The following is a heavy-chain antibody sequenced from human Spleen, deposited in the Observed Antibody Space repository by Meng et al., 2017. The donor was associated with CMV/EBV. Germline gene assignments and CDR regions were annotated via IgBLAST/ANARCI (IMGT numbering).Heavy chain of an antibody. J-gene: IGHJ4*02. CDR2: IKQDGRKK. CDR3: ARDLEEKYYYGSGSYYTYYFDY. Sequence: GESLKISCAASGFTFSSYWMSWVRQAPGKGLEWVANIKQDGRKKYYVDSVKGRFTISRDNAKNSLYLQMNSLRAEDTAVYYCARDLEEKYYYGSGSYYTYYFDYWGQGTLVTVSS. D-gene: IGHD3-10*01. CDR1: GFTFSSYW. V-gene: IGHV3-7*01.